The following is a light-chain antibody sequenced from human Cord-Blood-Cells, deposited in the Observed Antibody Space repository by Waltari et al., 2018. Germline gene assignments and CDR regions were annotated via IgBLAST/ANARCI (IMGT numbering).Light chain of an antibody. V-gene: IGLV1-40*01. Sequence: QSVLTQPPSVSGAPGQGVTITCPGSSPNIGAGYDVHWYQQLPGTAPKLLISGNSNRPSGVPDRFSGSKSGTSASLAITGLQAEDEADYYGQSYDSSLSGPVVFGGGTKLTVL. CDR2: GNS. CDR3: QSYDSSLSGPVV. CDR1: SPNIGAGYD. J-gene: IGLJ2*01.